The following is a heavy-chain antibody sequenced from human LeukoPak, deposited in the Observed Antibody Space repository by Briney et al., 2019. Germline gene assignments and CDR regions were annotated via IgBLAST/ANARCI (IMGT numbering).Heavy chain of an antibody. CDR2: INPSGGST. D-gene: IGHD3-3*01. Sequence: GGPLRLSCAASGFTFTSYYMHWVRQAPGQGLEWMGIINPSGGSTSYAQKFQGRVTMTRDTSTSTVYMELSSLRSEDTAVYYCARAYDFPDYWGQGTLVTVSS. J-gene: IGHJ4*02. V-gene: IGHV1-46*01. CDR1: GFTFTSYY. CDR3: ARAYDFPDY.